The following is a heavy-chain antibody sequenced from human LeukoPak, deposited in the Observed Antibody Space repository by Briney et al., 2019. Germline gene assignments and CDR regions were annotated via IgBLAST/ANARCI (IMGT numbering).Heavy chain of an antibody. J-gene: IGHJ5*02. V-gene: IGHV4-34*01. CDR2: VNHSGTT. D-gene: IGHD3-10*01. CDR3: ARDYYGSGSYYIWFDP. CDR1: GGTLSGYY. Sequence: SETLSLTCAVYGGTLSGYYWSWIRQPPGKGLEWIGEVNHSGTTNYNPSLKSRAIISVDMSKNQVSLKLSSVTAADTAVYYCARDYYGSGSYYIWFDPWGHGTLVTVSS.